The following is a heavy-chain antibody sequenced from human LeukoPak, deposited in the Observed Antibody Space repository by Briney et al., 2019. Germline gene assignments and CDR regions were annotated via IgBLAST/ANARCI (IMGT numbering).Heavy chain of an antibody. Sequence: SETLSLTCTVSGGSISSYYWSWIRQPPGKGLEWIGYIYYSGSTNYNPSFKSRVTISVDTSKNQFSLKLSSVTAADTAVYYCARDRGSDFDYWGQGTLVTVSS. D-gene: IGHD6-19*01. CDR1: GGSISSYY. V-gene: IGHV4-59*01. CDR2: IYYSGST. J-gene: IGHJ4*02. CDR3: ARDRGSDFDY.